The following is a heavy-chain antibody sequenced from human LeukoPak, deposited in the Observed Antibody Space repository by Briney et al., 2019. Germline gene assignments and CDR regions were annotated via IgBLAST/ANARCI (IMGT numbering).Heavy chain of an antibody. V-gene: IGHV3-74*01. D-gene: IGHD3-22*01. CDR2: ISSDGSHT. J-gene: IGHJ3*02. CDR1: GFTFSSYW. Sequence: GGSLRLSCAASGFTFSSYWMHWARQDAGKGLVWVARISSDGSHTIYADSVKGRFTISRDNAKNKLYLQMDSLRAEDTAVYYCASGVKMWLGNAFDMWGQGTMVTVS. CDR3: ASGVKMWLGNAFDM.